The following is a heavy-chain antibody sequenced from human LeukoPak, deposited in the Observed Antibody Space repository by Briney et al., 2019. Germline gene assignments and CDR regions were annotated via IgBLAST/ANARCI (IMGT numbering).Heavy chain of an antibody. CDR2: LSSSSGST. J-gene: IGHJ6*03. D-gene: IGHD2-8*01. CDR3: ARASSPMENYYYHYMDV. V-gene: IGHV3-23*01. Sequence: GGSLRLSCVASGFTFSNYAMSWVRQAPGKGLEWVSGLSSSSGSTYYADSVKGRFIISRDNSKNTLYLQMNSLRAEDTAVYYCARASSPMENYYYHYMDVWGKGTTVTVSS. CDR1: GFTFSNYA.